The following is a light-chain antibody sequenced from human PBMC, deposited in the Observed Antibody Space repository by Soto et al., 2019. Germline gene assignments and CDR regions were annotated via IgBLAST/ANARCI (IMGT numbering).Light chain of an antibody. CDR1: SFNIGDNY. CDR2: DNN. CDR3: GSYTTSNSWV. J-gene: IGLJ3*02. V-gene: IGLV1-51*01. Sequence: QSVLTQPPSVSAAPGQKVTISCSGGSFNIGDNYVSWYQQLPGTAPKLLIYDNNKRPSGIPDRFSGSKSGTSATLDISGLQTGDEADYYCGSYTTSNSWVFGGGTKLTVL.